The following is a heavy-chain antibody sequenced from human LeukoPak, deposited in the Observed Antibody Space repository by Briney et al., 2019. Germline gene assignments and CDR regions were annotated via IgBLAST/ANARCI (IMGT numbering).Heavy chain of an antibody. CDR1: GFTFSDYY. J-gene: IGHJ4*02. Sequence: KSGGSLRLSCAASGFTFSDYYMSWIRQAPGKGLEWVSYISSSGSTIYYADSVKGRFTISRDNAKNSLYLQMNSLRAEDTAVYYCARERSVDTAMVRLRFPILDYWGQGTLVTVSS. D-gene: IGHD5-18*01. CDR3: ARERSVDTAMVRLRFPILDY. V-gene: IGHV3-11*01. CDR2: ISSSGSTI.